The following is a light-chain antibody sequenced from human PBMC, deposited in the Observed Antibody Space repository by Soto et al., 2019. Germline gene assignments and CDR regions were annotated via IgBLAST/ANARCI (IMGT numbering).Light chain of an antibody. Sequence: EIVLTQSPGTLPLSPGERATLSCRASQSVSSSYLAWYQQKPGQAPRLLIYGASSRATGIRDRFSGSGSGTDFTVTISRLEPEDFAVYYCQPYGSSPLTFGGGTKVDIK. CDR1: QSVSSSY. CDR2: GAS. V-gene: IGKV3-20*01. CDR3: QPYGSSPLT. J-gene: IGKJ4*01.